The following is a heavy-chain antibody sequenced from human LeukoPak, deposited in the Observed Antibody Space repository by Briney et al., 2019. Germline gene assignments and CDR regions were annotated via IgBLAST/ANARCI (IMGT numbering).Heavy chain of an antibody. CDR3: ARDRDANWFDP. J-gene: IGHJ5*02. V-gene: IGHV4-59*12. D-gene: IGHD2-21*02. Sequence: PSETLSLTCTVSGASISSYYWSWIRQPPGKGLEWIGYIYYSGSTNYNPSLKSRVTMSVDTSKNQFSLKLSSVTAADTAVYYCARDRDANWFDPWGQGTLVTVSS. CDR2: IYYSGST. CDR1: GASISSYY.